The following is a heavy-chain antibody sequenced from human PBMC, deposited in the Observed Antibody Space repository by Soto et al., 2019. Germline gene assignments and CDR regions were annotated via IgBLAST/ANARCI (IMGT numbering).Heavy chain of an antibody. D-gene: IGHD2-2*01. CDR3: ATRVVPAATNAFDI. CDR1: GGSISSGGYY. CDR2: IYYSGST. Sequence: SETLSLTCTVSGGSISSGGYYWSWIRQHPGKGLEWIGYIYYSGSTYYNPSLKSRVTISVDTSKNQFSLKLSSVTAADTAVYYCATRVVPAATNAFDIWGQGTMVTVSS. V-gene: IGHV4-31*03. J-gene: IGHJ3*02.